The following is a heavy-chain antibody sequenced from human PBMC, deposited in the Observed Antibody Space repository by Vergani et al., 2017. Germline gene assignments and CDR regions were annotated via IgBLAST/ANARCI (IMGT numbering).Heavy chain of an antibody. CDR3: ARGGFGSSGWFLGYYYYYMDV. CDR1: GGSISSSSYY. V-gene: IGHV4-39*07. D-gene: IGHD6-19*01. CDR2: INHSGST. J-gene: IGHJ6*03. Sequence: QVQLQESGPGLVKPSQTLSLTCTVSGGSISSSSYYWGWIRQPPGKGLEWIGEINHSGSTNYNPSLKSRVTISVDTSKNQFSLKLSSVTAADTAVYYGARGGFGSSGWFLGYYYYYMDVWGKGTTVTVSS.